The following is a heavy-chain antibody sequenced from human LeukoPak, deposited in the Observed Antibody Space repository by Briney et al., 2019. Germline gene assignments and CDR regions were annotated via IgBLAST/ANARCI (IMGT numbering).Heavy chain of an antibody. CDR1: GFIVSSNY. CDR2: SYSAINT. CDR3: ARNFDS. Sequence: GGSLRLSCAACGFIVSSNYMNGVLQAQGRWVEWVSVSYSAINTYYADSVKGRFTITRDNSKNALYLQMNSLRAEDTAVYYCARNFDSWGQGTLVTVSS. J-gene: IGHJ4*02. V-gene: IGHV3-53*01.